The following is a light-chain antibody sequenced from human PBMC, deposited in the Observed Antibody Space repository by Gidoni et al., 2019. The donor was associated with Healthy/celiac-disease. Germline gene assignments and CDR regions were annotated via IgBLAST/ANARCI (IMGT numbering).Light chain of an antibody. CDR3: QKYYSYPPT. Sequence: AIRMTQSPSSFSASTGDRVTITCRASQDISSYLAWYQQKPGKAPKLLIYAASTLQSGVPSRFSGSGSGTDFTLTFSCLKSEDFATYYCQKYYSYPPTFGQGTRLEIK. V-gene: IGKV1-8*01. CDR2: AAS. J-gene: IGKJ5*01. CDR1: QDISSY.